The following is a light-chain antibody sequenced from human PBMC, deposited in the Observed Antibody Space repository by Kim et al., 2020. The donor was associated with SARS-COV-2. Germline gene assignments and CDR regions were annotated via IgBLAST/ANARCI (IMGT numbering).Light chain of an antibody. J-gene: IGKJ5*01. CDR2: EAS. V-gene: IGKV3-11*01. Sequence: ETVLTQSPATLSLSPGERATLSCRASQSVGNFLAWYQWKPGQVPRLLIFEASNRATGIPARFSGSGSGTDFTLTISSLEPEDFAVYLCQQRSYWPITFGQGTRLEIK. CDR3: QQRSYWPIT. CDR1: QSVGNF.